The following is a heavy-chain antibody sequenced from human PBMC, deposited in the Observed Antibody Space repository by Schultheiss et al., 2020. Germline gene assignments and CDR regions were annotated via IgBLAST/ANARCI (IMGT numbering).Heavy chain of an antibody. V-gene: IGHV4-38-2*02. D-gene: IGHD3-10*01. CDR3: ARGGGDLGAFDI. J-gene: IGHJ3*02. Sequence: SETLSLTCTVSGGSISSGYYWGWIRQPPGKGLEWIGSIYHSGSTYYNPSLKSRVTISVDRSKNQFSLKLSSVTAADTAVYYCARGGGDLGAFDIWGQGTMVTVAS. CDR2: IYHSGST. CDR1: GGSISSGYY.